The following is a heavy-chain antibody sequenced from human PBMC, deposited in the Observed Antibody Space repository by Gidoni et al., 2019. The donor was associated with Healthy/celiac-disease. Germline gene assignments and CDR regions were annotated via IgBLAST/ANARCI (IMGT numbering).Heavy chain of an antibody. CDR2: ISSSSSTI. D-gene: IGHD3-22*01. J-gene: IGHJ4*02. Sequence: EVQLVESGGGLVQPGGSLRLSCAASGFTFSSYSMHWVRQAPGKGLEWVSYISSSSSTIYYADSVKGRFTISRDNAKNSLYLQMNSLRAEDTAVYYCARVYDYYDSSGYYFWEKHTPTYYFDYWGQGTLVTVSS. CDR1: GFTFSSYS. V-gene: IGHV3-48*01. CDR3: ARVYDYYDSSGYYFWEKHTPTYYFDY.